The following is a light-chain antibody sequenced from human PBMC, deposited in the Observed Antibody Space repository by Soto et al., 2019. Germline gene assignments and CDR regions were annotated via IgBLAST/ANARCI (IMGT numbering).Light chain of an antibody. CDR1: SSDIGGYNF. CDR3: CSYAGSYTLV. V-gene: IGLV2-11*01. CDR2: DVG. J-gene: IGLJ2*01. Sequence: QSALTQPRSVSGSPGQSVTISCTGTSSDIGGYNFVSWYQQHPGKAPKVMIYDVGKRPSGVPDRFSGSKCGNTASLTISWLQADDEGDYYCCSYAGSYTLVFGGGTKLTVL.